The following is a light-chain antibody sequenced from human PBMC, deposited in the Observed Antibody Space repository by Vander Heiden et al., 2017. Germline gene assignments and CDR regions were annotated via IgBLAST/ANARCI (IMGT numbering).Light chain of an antibody. J-gene: IGKJ4*01. CDR1: KSLLHSNGYNY. Sequence: DIVMTQSPLCLPVTPGEPASISCRSSKSLLHSNGYNYLDWYLQKPGQSPQLLIYLGSNRASGVPDRFSGSGSGTDFTLKISRVEAEDVGVYYCMQALQTPLTFGGGTKVEIK. V-gene: IGKV2-28*01. CDR2: LGS. CDR3: MQALQTPLT.